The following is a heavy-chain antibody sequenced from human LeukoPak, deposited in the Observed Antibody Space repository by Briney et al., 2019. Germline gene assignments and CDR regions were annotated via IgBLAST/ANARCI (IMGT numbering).Heavy chain of an antibody. CDR3: ARGGDILTGYYHNWFDP. J-gene: IGHJ5*02. Sequence: ASVKVSCKASGYTFTSYDINWVRQATGQGLEWMGWMNPNSGNTGYAQKFQGRVTMTRNTSISTAYMGLSSLRSEDTAVYYCARGGDILTGYYHNWFDPWGQGTLVTVSS. CDR2: MNPNSGNT. CDR1: GYTFTSYD. V-gene: IGHV1-8*01. D-gene: IGHD3-9*01.